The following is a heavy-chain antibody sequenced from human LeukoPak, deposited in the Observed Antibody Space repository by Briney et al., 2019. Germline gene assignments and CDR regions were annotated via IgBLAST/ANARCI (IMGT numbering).Heavy chain of an antibody. V-gene: IGHV3-21*01. Sequence: GGSLRLSCTTSGFTFSNYAMNWVRQAPGKGLEWVSSISSSSSYIYYADSVKGRFTISRDNAKNSLYLQMNSLRAEDTAVYYCAKDLDSSGWAYYYYGMDVWGQGTTVTVSS. D-gene: IGHD6-19*01. J-gene: IGHJ6*02. CDR3: AKDLDSSGWAYYYYGMDV. CDR1: GFTFSNYA. CDR2: ISSSSSYI.